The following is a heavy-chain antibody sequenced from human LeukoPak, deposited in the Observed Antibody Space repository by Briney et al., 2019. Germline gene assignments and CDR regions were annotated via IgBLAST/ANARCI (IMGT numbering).Heavy chain of an antibody. D-gene: IGHD3-10*01. CDR2: ISAYNGST. J-gene: IGHJ6*02. CDR1: GYTFSTYG. CDR3: ARSSMVRGLDYGMDV. V-gene: IGHV1-18*01. Sequence: ASVKVSCKASGYTFSTYGISWVRQAPGQELEWMGWISAYNGSTNYAQKLQDRVTMTTDTSTRTAYMELRSLRSDDTAVYYCARSSMVRGLDYGMDVWGQGTTVTVSS.